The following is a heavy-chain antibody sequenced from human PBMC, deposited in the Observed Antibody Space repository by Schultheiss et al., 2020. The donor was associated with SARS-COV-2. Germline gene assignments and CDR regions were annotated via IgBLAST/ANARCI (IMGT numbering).Heavy chain of an antibody. Sequence: SETLSLTCAVSGGSISTNNWWSWVRQPPGKGLEWIGEIYHSGSTNYNPSLKSRVTISVDTSKNQFSLKLSSVTAADTAVYYCARRRYSSGWYWFDPWGRGTLVTVSS. CDR2: IYHSGST. D-gene: IGHD6-19*01. V-gene: IGHV4-4*02. CDR1: GGSISTNNW. J-gene: IGHJ5*02. CDR3: ARRRYSSGWYWFDP.